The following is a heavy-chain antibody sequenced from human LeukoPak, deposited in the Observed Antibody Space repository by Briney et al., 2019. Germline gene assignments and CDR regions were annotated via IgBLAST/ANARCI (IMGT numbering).Heavy chain of an antibody. J-gene: IGHJ5*02. V-gene: IGHV3-30*18. Sequence: PGGSLRLSCAASGFTFSSYGMHWVRQAPGKGLEWVAVISYDGSNKYYADSVKGRFTISRDNSKNTLYLQMNSLRAEDTAVYYCAKDRSSNWFDPWGQGTLVTVSS. CDR2: ISYDGSNK. CDR1: GFTFSSYG. CDR3: AKDRSSNWFDP.